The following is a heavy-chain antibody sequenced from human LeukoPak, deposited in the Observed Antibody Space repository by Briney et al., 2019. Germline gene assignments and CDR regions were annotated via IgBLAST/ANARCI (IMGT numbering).Heavy chain of an antibody. V-gene: IGHV3-11*04. J-gene: IGHJ4*02. CDR2: ISSSSSTI. CDR3: AREREGYGDPRGYFDY. D-gene: IGHD4-17*01. CDR1: GFTFSDYY. Sequence: GGSLRLSCAASGFTFSDYYMSWIRQAPGKGLEWVSYISSSSSTIYYADSVKGRFTISRDNAKNSLYLQMNSLRAEDTAVYYCAREREGYGDPRGYFDYWGQGTLVTVSS.